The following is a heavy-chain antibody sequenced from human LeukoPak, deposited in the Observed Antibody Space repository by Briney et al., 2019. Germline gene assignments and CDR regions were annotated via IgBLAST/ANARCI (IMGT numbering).Heavy chain of an antibody. CDR3: AKGYNWNTWYYFDY. V-gene: IGHV3-23*01. CDR1: GFTFSSYA. Sequence: GGSLRLSCAASGFTFSSYAMSWVRQAPGKGLEWVSAISGSGGSTYYADPVKGRFTISRDNSKNTLYLQMNSLRAEDTAVYYCAKGYNWNTWYYFDYWGQGTLVTVSS. CDR2: ISGSGGST. D-gene: IGHD1-20*01. J-gene: IGHJ4*02.